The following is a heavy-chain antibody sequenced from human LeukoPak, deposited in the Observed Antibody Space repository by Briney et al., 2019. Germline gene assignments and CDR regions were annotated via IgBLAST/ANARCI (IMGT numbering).Heavy chain of an antibody. CDR3: ATRMVRGVIISAFDI. CDR2: ISGSGGST. J-gene: IGHJ3*02. CDR1: GFTFSSYA. V-gene: IGHV3-23*01. D-gene: IGHD3-10*01. Sequence: PGGSLRLSCAASGFTFSSYAMSWVRQAPGKGLEWVSAISGSGGSTYYADSVKGRFTISRDNSKNTLYLQMNSLRAEDTAVYYCATRMVRGVIISAFDIWGQGTMVTSLQ.